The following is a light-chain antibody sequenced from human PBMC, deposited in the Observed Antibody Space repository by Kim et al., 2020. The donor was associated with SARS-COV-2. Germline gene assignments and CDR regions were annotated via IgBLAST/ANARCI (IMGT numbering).Light chain of an antibody. V-gene: IGKV3-20*01. J-gene: IGKJ1*01. CDR2: GAS. CDR1: QSLSSSY. Sequence: PGERATRSCRASQSLSSSYLAWYQQKPGQAPRLLIYGASSRATGIPDRFSGRGSGTDFTLTISRLEPEDFAVYFCQQYGSSPRTFGQGTKVDIK. CDR3: QQYGSSPRT.